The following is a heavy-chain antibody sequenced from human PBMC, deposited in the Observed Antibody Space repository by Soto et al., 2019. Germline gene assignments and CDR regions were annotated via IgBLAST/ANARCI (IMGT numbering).Heavy chain of an antibody. V-gene: IGHV1-2*04. CDR2: INPNSGGT. D-gene: IGHD3-22*01. J-gene: IGHJ6*02. CDR1: GYTFSTYY. CDR3: ARDKRKYYDSSGYYWPSYYYYGMDV. Sequence: ASVKVSCKASGYTFSTYYMHWVRQAPGQGYKWMGIINPNSGGTNYAQKFQGWVTMTRDTSISTAYMELSRLRSDDTAVYYCARDKRKYYDSSGYYWPSYYYYGMDVWGQGTTVTVSS.